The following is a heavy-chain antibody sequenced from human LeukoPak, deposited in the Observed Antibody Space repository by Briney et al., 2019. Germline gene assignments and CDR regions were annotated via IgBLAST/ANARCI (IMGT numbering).Heavy chain of an antibody. J-gene: IGHJ6*03. V-gene: IGHV3-7*01. CDR3: ARVRPSPNLRWDYYYYMDV. CDR2: IKQDGSDK. CDR1: GFTFSSYW. Sequence: QPGGSLRLSCAASGFTFSSYWMSWVRQAPGKGLEWVAIIKQDGSDKYYVDSVKGRFTISRDNAKNSLYLQMNSLRAEDTAVYYCARVRPSPNLRWDYYYYMDVWGKGTTVTISS. D-gene: IGHD4-23*01.